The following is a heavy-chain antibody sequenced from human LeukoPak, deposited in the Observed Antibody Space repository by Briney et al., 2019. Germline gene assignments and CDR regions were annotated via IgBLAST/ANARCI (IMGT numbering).Heavy chain of an antibody. J-gene: IGHJ4*02. V-gene: IGHV3-23*01. D-gene: IGHD3-22*01. CDR1: GFTFSSYA. Sequence: GGSLRHSCSASGFTFSSYAMSWVRQAPGKGLGWVSAISGSGGSTYYADSVKGRFTISRDNAKNSLYLQMNSLGAEDTAVYYCARSVKYYDSSGYYYIDYWGQGTLVTVSS. CDR2: ISGSGGST. CDR3: ARSVKYYDSSGYYYIDY.